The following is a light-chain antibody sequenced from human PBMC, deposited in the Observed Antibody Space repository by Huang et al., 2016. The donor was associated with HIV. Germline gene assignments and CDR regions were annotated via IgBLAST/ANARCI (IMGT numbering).Light chain of an antibody. CDR2: DAS. V-gene: IGKV1-5*01. J-gene: IGKJ2*01. CDR1: QSISSW. CDR3: QQYDSYPLT. Sequence: DIHMTQSPSTLSASVGDRVTITCRASQSISSWLAWYQQKPGKAPEILIYDASTLESGVPSSFSGSGSGTEFTLTISSLQPDNCATYYCQQYDSYPLTFGQGTKLEIK.